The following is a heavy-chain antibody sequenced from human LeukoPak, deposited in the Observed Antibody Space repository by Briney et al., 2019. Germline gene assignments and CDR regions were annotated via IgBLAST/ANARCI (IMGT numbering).Heavy chain of an antibody. D-gene: IGHD6-13*01. CDR2: ISYDGSNK. Sequence: PGGSLRLSCAASGFTFSSYGMHWVRQAPGKGLEWVAVISYDGSNKYYADSVKGRFTISRDNSKNTLYLQMNSLRAEDTAVYYCAKDRAAAGPGGFDYWGQGTLVTVSS. CDR1: GFTFSSYG. J-gene: IGHJ4*02. CDR3: AKDRAAAGPGGFDY. V-gene: IGHV3-30*18.